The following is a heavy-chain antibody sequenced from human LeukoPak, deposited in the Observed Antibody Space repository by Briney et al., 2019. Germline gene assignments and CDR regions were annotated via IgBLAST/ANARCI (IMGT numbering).Heavy chain of an antibody. J-gene: IGHJ4*02. V-gene: IGHV1-2*02. D-gene: IGHD6-19*01. CDR1: GYTFTGYY. CDR2: INPNSGGT. CDR3: ARGIAVAAEEGTFDY. Sequence: ASVKVSCKASGYTFTGYYMHWVRQAPGQGLEWMGWINPNSGGTNYAQKFQGRVTMTRDTSISTAYMERSRLRSDDTAVYYCARGIAVAAEEGTFDYWGQGTLVTVSS.